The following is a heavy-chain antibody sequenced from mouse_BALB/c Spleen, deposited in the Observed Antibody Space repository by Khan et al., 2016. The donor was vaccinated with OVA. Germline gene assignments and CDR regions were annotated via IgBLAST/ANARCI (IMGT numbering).Heavy chain of an antibody. CDR2: ISSSGSA. V-gene: IGHV3-2*02. CDR1: GYSITSDYA. CDR3: ARSLYYSYGYGLDY. D-gene: IGHD2-14*01. Sequence: QLKESGHGLVKPSQSLSLTCTVTGYSITSDYAWNWIRQFPGDRLEWMGYISSSGSASYNPSLKSRISITRDTSKNQFFLQLKSVTTEDTATYFCARSLYYSYGYGLDYWGRGSSVTVSS. J-gene: IGHJ4*01.